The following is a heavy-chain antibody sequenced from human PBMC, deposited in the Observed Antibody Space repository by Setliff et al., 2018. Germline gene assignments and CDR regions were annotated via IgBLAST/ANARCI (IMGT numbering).Heavy chain of an antibody. CDR2: IYYSGST. CDR1: GGSISSSSYY. Sequence: SETLSLTCTVSGGSISSSSYYWGWIRQSPGKGLEWIGNIYYSGSTYFNPSLKSRVTMSVDTSKNQFSLKLTSVTAADTAMYYCARDTSSDWAAWFDPWSQGILVTVSS. D-gene: IGHD6-19*01. J-gene: IGHJ5*02. V-gene: IGHV4-39*07. CDR3: ARDTSSDWAAWFDP.